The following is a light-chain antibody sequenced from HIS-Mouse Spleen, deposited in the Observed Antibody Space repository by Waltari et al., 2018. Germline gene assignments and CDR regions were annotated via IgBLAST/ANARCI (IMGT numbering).Light chain of an antibody. CDR3: QQYNNWPWT. J-gene: IGKJ1*01. V-gene: IGKV3-15*01. CDR1: QSVSSN. CDR2: GAA. Sequence: EIVMTQSPATLSVSPGERATLSCRASQSVSSNLAGYQQKPGQAPRPLIYGAATRATGIPARFSGSGSGTEFTLTISSMRSEDFAVYYCQQYNNWPWTFGQGTKVEIK.